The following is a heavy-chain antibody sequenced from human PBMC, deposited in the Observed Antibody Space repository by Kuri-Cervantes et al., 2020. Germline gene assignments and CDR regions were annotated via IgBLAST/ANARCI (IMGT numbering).Heavy chain of an antibody. V-gene: IGHV2-26*01. CDR3: ARIMALGSFYYFDY. CDR2: IFSNDEK. D-gene: IGHD3-10*01. CDR1: GFSLTTSGVG. Sequence: SGPTLVKPTQTLTLTCTFSGFSLTTSGVGVAWIRQPPGKALEWPTHIFSNDEKSYSTSLKSRLTISKDTSKSQVVLTMTNMDPVDTATYYCARIMALGSFYYFDYWGQGTLVTVSS. J-gene: IGHJ4*02.